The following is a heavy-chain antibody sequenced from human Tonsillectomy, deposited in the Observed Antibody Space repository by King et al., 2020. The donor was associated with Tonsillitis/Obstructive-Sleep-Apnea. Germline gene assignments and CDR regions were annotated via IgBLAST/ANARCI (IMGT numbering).Heavy chain of an antibody. CDR3: ARGYSSSYYYYYYYMDV. D-gene: IGHD6-6*01. J-gene: IGHJ6*03. V-gene: IGHV2-26*01. CDR2: IFSNDEK. CDR1: GFSLSNARMG. Sequence: VTLKESGPVLVKPTETLTLTCTVSGFSLSNARMGVSWIRQPPGKALEWLAHIFSNDEKSYSTSLKSRLTISKDTSKSQVVLTMTNMDPVDTATYYCARGYSSSYYYYYYYMDVWGKGTTVTVSS.